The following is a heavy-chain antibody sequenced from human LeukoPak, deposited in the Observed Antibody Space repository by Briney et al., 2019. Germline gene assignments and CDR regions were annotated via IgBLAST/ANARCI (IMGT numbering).Heavy chain of an antibody. J-gene: IGHJ6*02. D-gene: IGHD6-13*01. V-gene: IGHV4-59*08. CDR1: GDSISSYY. CDR2: IYYSGST. Sequence: SETLSLTCTVSGDSISSYYWSWIRQPPGKGLELIGYIYYSGSTNYNPSLKSRGTISVDTAKNQFSLKLSSVTAADTAVYYCATLLGIQAGGRFFITRWDVWGHGTSGTASS. CDR3: ATLLGIQAGGRFFITRWDV.